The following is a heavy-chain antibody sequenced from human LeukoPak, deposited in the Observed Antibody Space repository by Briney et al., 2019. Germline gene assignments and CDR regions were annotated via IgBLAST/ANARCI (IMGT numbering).Heavy chain of an antibody. D-gene: IGHD6-19*01. J-gene: IGHJ4*02. CDR3: ARAQGRLVPPAY. V-gene: IGHV4-34*01. CDR2: MNHSGST. Sequence: SETLSLTCAVYGGSFSGYYWSWIRQPPGKGLEWIGEMNHSGSTNYNPSLKCRVTISADTSKKQFSLRLSSVTAADTAVYFCARAQGRLVPPAYWGRGTLVTVSS. CDR1: GGSFSGYY.